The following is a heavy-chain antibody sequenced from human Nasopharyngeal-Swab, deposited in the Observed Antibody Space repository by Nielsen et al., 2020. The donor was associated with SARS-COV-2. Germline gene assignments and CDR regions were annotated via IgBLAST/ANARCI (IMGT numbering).Heavy chain of an antibody. CDR2: INPSGGST. D-gene: IGHD6-19*01. V-gene: IGHV1-46*01. CDR1: GYTFTSCY. Sequence: ASVKVSCKASGYTFTSCYMHWVRQAPGQGLEWMGIINPSGGSTSYAQKFQGRVTMTRDTSTSTVYMELSSLRSEDTAVYYCARKSLGYSSGWLVAFDIWGQGTMVTVSS. CDR3: ARKSLGYSSGWLVAFDI. J-gene: IGHJ3*02.